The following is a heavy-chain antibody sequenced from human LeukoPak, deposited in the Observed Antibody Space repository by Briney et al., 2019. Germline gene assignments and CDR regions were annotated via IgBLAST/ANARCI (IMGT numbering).Heavy chain of an antibody. D-gene: IGHD4-23*01. J-gene: IGHJ6*03. CDR2: IRFDGSNK. Sequence: GGSLRLSCAASGFTFSSYGMHWVRQAPGKGLEWVAFIRFDGSNKYYGDSVKGRFTISRDNSKNTLYLQMNSLRAEDTAVYYCARDPTVANYYYYYMDVWGKGTTVTVSS. CDR1: GFTFSSYG. V-gene: IGHV3-30*02. CDR3: ARDPTVANYYYYYMDV.